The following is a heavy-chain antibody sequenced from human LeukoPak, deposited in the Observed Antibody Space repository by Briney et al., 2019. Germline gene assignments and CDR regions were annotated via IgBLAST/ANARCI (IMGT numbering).Heavy chain of an antibody. Sequence: GGSLRLSCAASGFTFSDYYMSCIRQAPGKGLEWVSYISSSSSYTNYADSVKGRFTISRDNAKNSLYLQMNSLRAEDTAVYYCARELSGWYYFDYWGQGTLVTVSS. J-gene: IGHJ4*02. V-gene: IGHV3-11*06. CDR2: ISSSSSYT. D-gene: IGHD6-19*01. CDR1: GFTFSDYY. CDR3: ARELSGWYYFDY.